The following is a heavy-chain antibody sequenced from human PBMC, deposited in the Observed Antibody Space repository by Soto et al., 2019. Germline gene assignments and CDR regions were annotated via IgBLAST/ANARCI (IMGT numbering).Heavy chain of an antibody. D-gene: IGHD2-2*01. J-gene: IGHJ6*02. V-gene: IGHV3-30*18. CDR2: ISYDGSNT. CDR3: AKDLECSSSNCYLGYSYYGTDV. Sequence: PGGSLRLSCAASGFTFNIYGMHWVRQAPGKGLEWVAVISYDGSNTYHADSVKGRFTISRDNSKNTLYLQMNSLRAEDTAVYYCAKDLECSSSNCYLGYSYYGTDVWGQGTTVTVSS. CDR1: GFTFNIYG.